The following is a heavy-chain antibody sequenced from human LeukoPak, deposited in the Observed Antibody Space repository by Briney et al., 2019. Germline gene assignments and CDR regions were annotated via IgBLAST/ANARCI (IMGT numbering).Heavy chain of an antibody. V-gene: IGHV3-23*01. CDR3: AKGHYYGSGSSDY. J-gene: IGHJ4*02. CDR1: RFTFSSYA. D-gene: IGHD3-10*01. Sequence: GGSLRLSCAASRFTFSSYAMSWVRQAPGKGLGWVSAISGSGGSTYYADSVKGRFTISRDNSRTPLYLQMNSLRAEDTAVYYCAKGHYYGSGSSDYWGQGTLVTVSS. CDR2: ISGSGGST.